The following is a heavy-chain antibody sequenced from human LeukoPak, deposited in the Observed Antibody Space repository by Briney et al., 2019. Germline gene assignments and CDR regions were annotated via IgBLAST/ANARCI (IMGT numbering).Heavy chain of an antibody. J-gene: IGHJ6*03. CDR2: ISSSSSTI. Sequence: GGSLRLSCEASGFTFSSYSMNWVRQAPGKGLEWVSYISSSSSTIYYADSVKGRFTISRDNAKNSLYLQMNSLRAEDTAVYYCARAPTYRGYMGVWGKGTTVTVSS. D-gene: IGHD4-11*01. CDR3: ARAPTYRGYMGV. V-gene: IGHV3-48*01. CDR1: GFTFSSYS.